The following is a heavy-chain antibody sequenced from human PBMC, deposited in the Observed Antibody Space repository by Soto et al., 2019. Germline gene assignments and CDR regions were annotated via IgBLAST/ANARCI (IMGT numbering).Heavy chain of an antibody. J-gene: IGHJ5*02. Sequence: QVQLQESGPGLVKPSQTLSLTCTVSGGSISSGGYYWSWIRQHPGKGLEWMGYIYYSGSTYYNPSLKSLVTISVDTSKNQCSLKLSSVTAADTAVYYCARDGGGVDTAMEDNWFDPWGQGTLVTVSS. CDR3: ARDGGGVDTAMEDNWFDP. CDR2: IYYSGST. D-gene: IGHD5-18*01. V-gene: IGHV4-31*01. CDR1: GGSISSGGYY.